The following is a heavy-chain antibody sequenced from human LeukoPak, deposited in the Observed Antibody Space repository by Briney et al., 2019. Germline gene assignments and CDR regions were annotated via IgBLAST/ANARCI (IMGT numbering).Heavy chain of an antibody. CDR2: IGIAGDT. D-gene: IGHD3-10*01. Sequence: GGSLRLSCAASGFTFSSYDMHWVRQATGKGLEWVSAIGIAGDTYYPGSVKGRFTISRENAKNSLYLQMNSLRAGDTAVYYCARAHYYGSDSGAFDIWGQGTMVTVSS. V-gene: IGHV3-13*01. CDR3: ARAHYYGSDSGAFDI. J-gene: IGHJ3*02. CDR1: GFTFSSYD.